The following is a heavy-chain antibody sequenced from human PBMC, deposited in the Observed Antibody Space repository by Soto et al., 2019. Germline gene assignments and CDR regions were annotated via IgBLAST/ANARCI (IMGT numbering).Heavy chain of an antibody. J-gene: IGHJ4*02. Sequence: QVQLQESGPGLVKPSQTLSLICTVSGGSVNSGDYYWSWVRQHPGKALEWIGYIYYSGSTYYNPSLQRRVTIAVDTSTNQFSLNLSSVTAADTAVYYCARRRTNFWSGYASFFDYWGQGTLVTVSS. D-gene: IGHD3-3*01. V-gene: IGHV4-31*03. CDR2: IYYSGST. CDR3: ARRRTNFWSGYASFFDY. CDR1: GGSVNSGDYY.